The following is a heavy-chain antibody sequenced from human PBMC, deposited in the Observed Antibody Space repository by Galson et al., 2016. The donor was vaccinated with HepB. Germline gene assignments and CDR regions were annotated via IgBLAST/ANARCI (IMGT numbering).Heavy chain of an antibody. CDR3: AKVPSMVRGF. V-gene: IGHV3-9*01. CDR2: INWNGGIV. Sequence: SLRLSCAASGFTFDDYAMHWVRQPPGKGLEWVSSINWNGGIVHYADSVKGRFSISRDNSKKTLYLQINSLRAEDTAVYYCAKVPSMVRGFWGQGTMVTVSS. J-gene: IGHJ3*01. CDR1: GFTFDDYA. D-gene: IGHD3-10*01.